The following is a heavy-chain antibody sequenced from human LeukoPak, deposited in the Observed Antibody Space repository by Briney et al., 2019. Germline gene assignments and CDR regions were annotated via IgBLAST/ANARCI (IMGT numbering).Heavy chain of an antibody. Sequence: SETLSLTCTVSGGSLSSYYWSWIRQPAGKGLEWIGRIYTSGSTNYNPSLKSRVTMSVATSKNQFSLKLSSVTAADTAVYYCATGIAAAGTHEIFDYWGQGTLVTVSS. J-gene: IGHJ4*02. V-gene: IGHV4-4*07. D-gene: IGHD6-13*01. CDR1: GGSLSSYY. CDR2: IYTSGST. CDR3: ATGIAAAGTHEIFDY.